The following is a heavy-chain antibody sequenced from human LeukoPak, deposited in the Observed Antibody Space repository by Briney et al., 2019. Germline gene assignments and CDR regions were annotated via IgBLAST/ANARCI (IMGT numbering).Heavy chain of an antibody. CDR2: INPSGGST. D-gene: IGHD2-8*02. Sequence: ASVKVSFKASGYTFSSYYMHWVRQAPGQGLEWMGIINPSGGSTSYAQKFQGRVTMTRDMSTSTVYMELRSLRSEDTAIYYCATYRQVLLPFESWGQGTLVTVSS. CDR3: ATYRQVLLPFES. J-gene: IGHJ4*02. CDR1: GYTFSSYY. V-gene: IGHV1-46*01.